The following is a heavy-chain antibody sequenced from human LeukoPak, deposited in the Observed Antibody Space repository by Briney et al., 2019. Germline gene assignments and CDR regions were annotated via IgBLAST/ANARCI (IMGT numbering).Heavy chain of an antibody. D-gene: IGHD1-26*01. V-gene: IGHV1-18*01. CDR3: ARIVGATPYYYMDV. J-gene: IGHJ6*03. Sequence: ASVKVSCKASGYTFTSYGISWVRQAPGQGLEWMGWISAYNGNTNYAQKLQGRVTMTTDTSTSTAYMELRSLRSDDTAVYYCARIVGATPYYYMDVWGKGTTVTVSS. CDR1: GYTFTSYG. CDR2: ISAYNGNT.